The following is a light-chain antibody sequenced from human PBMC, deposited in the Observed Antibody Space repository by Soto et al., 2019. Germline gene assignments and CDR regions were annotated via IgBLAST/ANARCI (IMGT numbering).Light chain of an antibody. Sequence: QSALTQPASVSGSPGQSITISCTGTSSDVGGHNYVSWYQQHPGKAPKLMIYEVSNRPSGVSNRFSGSKSGNTASLTISGLQAEDEAAYICGSFTTNRIWVFGGGTKLTVL. CDR3: GSFTTNRIWV. CDR2: EVS. V-gene: IGLV2-14*01. CDR1: SSDVGGHNY. J-gene: IGLJ3*02.